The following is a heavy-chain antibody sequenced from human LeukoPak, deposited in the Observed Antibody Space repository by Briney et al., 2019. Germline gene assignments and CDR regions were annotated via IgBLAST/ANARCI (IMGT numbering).Heavy chain of an antibody. V-gene: IGHV3-23*01. D-gene: IGHD2-8*02. CDR1: GFTFSSYA. Sequence: GGSLRLSCAAAGFTFSSYAMSWVRQGPGKGLEWVSTISGSGGGTYYADSVKGRFTISRDNSKNTLYLQMNSLRAEDTAVYYCGKDADTGGRTTFDYWGQGTLVAVSS. CDR2: ISGSGGGT. CDR3: GKDADTGGRTTFDY. J-gene: IGHJ4*02.